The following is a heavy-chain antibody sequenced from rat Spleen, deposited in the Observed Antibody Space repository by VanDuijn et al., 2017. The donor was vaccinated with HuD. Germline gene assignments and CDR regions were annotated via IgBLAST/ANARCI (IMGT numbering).Heavy chain of an antibody. Sequence: EVQLVESDGGLVQPGRSLKLSCAASGFTFSDYYMAWVRQAPTKGLEWVATISYDGSSTYYRDSVKGRFTISRDNAKSTLYLQMDSLRSEDTATYYCATGSHYSGYRHWFAYWGQGTLVTVSS. V-gene: IGHV5-29*01. CDR3: ATGSHYSGYRHWFAY. J-gene: IGHJ3*01. CDR1: GFTFSDYY. D-gene: IGHD1-2*01. CDR2: ISYDGSST.